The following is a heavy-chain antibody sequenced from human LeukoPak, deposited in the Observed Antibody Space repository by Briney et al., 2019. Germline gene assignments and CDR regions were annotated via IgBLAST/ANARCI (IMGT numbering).Heavy chain of an antibody. CDR1: GFTFSSYA. Sequence: PGRSLGLSCAASGFTFSSYAMHWVRQAPGKGLEWVAVISYDGSNKYYADSVKGRFTISRDNSKNTLYLQMNSLRAEDTAVYYCARVPDSGTRRYFDYWGQGTLVTVSS. V-gene: IGHV3-30-3*01. CDR2: ISYDGSNK. D-gene: IGHD3-10*01. J-gene: IGHJ4*02. CDR3: ARVPDSGTRRYFDY.